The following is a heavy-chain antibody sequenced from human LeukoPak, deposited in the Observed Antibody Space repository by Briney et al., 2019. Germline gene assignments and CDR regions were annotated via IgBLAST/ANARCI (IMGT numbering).Heavy chain of an antibody. Sequence: PGGSLRLSCAASGFTFRNYSMNWVRQAPGKGLEWVSYISSSSSTIYYADSVKGRFTISRDNAKNSLYLQMNSLRDEDTAVYYCASPRPITVAAAGTDDYWGQATLVTVSS. CDR3: ASPRPITVAAAGTDDY. CDR1: GFTFRNYS. J-gene: IGHJ4*02. D-gene: IGHD6-13*01. V-gene: IGHV3-48*02. CDR2: ISSSSSTI.